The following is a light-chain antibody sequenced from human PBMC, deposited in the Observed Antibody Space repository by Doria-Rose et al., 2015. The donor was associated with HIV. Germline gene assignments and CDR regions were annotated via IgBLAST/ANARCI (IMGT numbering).Light chain of an antibody. J-gene: IGKJ1*01. CDR3: QQYGSSPWA. CDR2: GAS. Sequence: GTLSLSPGERATLSCRASQSVSSSYLAWHQQKPGQAPRLLIYGASSRATGIPDRFSGSGSGTDFTLTISRLEPEDFAVYYCQQYGSSPWAFGQGTKVGIK. V-gene: IGKV3-20*01. CDR1: QSVSSSY.